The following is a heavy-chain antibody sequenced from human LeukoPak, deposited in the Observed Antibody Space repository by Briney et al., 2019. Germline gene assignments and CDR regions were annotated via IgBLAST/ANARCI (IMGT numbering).Heavy chain of an antibody. V-gene: IGHV3-30*18. CDR1: GFTFSSYG. CDR2: ISYDGSNK. CDR3: AKVDSYDSSGYAFDI. D-gene: IGHD3-22*01. Sequence: GRSLRLSCAASGFTFSSYGMHWVRQAPGKGLEWVAVISYDGSNKYYADSVKGRFTISRDNSKNTLYLQMNSLRAEDTAVYYCAKVDSYDSSGYAFDIWGQGTMVTVSS. J-gene: IGHJ3*02.